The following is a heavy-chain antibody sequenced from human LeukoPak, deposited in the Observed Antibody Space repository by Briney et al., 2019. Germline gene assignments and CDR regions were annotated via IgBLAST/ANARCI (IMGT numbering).Heavy chain of an antibody. V-gene: IGHV1-46*01. Sequence: ASVKVSCKASGYTFTSYYMHWLRQAPGQGLEWMGIINPSGGSTSYAQKFQGRVTMTRDTSTSTVYMELSSLRSEDTAVYYCASKQVYDSSGFDAFDIWGQGTMVTVSS. J-gene: IGHJ3*02. D-gene: IGHD3-22*01. CDR2: INPSGGST. CDR1: GYTFTSYY. CDR3: ASKQVYDSSGFDAFDI.